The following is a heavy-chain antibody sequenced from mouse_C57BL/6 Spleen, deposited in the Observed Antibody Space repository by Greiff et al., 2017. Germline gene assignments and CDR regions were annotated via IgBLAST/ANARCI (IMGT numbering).Heavy chain of an antibody. CDR2: INPSNGGT. J-gene: IGHJ4*01. CDR1: GYTFTSYW. D-gene: IGHD2-4*01. Sequence: QVQLQQPGPELVKPGASVKLSCKASGYTFTSYWMHWVKQRPGQGLEWIGNINPSNGGTNYNEKFKSKATLTVDKSSSTAYMQLSSLTSEDSAVYYCARSDYYDYDRVYYAMDYWGQGTSVTVSS. CDR3: ARSDYYDYDRVYYAMDY. V-gene: IGHV1-53*01.